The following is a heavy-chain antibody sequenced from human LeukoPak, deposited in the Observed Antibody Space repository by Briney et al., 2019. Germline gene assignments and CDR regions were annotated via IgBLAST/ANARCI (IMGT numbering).Heavy chain of an antibody. V-gene: IGHV4-34*01. D-gene: IGHD3-22*01. CDR1: GGSFSGYY. CDR2: INHSGST. J-gene: IGHJ4*02. CDR3: ARFDSSGYYYDY. Sequence: SETLSLTCAVYGGSFSGYYWGWIRQPPGKGLEWIGEINHSGSTNYNPSLKSRVTISVDTSENHFSLKLGSVTAADTAVYYCARFDSSGYYYDYWGQGTLVTVSS.